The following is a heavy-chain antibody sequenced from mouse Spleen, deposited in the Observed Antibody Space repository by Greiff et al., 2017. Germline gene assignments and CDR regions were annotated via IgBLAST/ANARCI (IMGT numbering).Heavy chain of an antibody. CDR1: GFNIKDTY. CDR3: ARDYYDGSYVLYWYFDV. V-gene: IGHV14-2*01. J-gene: IGHJ1*01. CDR2: IDPEDGET. D-gene: IGHD1-1*01. Sequence: EVKLEESGAELVKPGASVKLSCTASGFNIKDTYMHWVKQRTEQGLEWIGRIDPEDGETKYAPKFQGKATITADTSSNTAYLQLSSLTSEDTAVYYCARDYYDGSYVLYWYFDVWGAGTTVTVSS.